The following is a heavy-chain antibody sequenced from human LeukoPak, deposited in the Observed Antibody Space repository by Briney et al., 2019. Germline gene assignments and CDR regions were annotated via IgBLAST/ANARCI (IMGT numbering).Heavy chain of an antibody. Sequence: SETLSLTCSVFGGSISSSSYYWGWIRQPPGKGLEWIGSIYHSGSTYYNPSLKSRVTISVDTSKNQFSLKLSSVTAADTAVYYCARVTYSVFDYWGQGTLVTVSS. D-gene: IGHD2-21*01. V-gene: IGHV4-39*07. CDR3: ARVTYSVFDY. J-gene: IGHJ4*02. CDR1: GGSISSSSYY. CDR2: IYHSGST.